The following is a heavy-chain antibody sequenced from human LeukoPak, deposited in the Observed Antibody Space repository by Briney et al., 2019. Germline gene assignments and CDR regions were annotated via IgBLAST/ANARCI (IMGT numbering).Heavy chain of an antibody. J-gene: IGHJ4*02. V-gene: IGHV3-7*01. CDR3: AREDHSNYNY. CDR2: IKQDGGEE. Sequence: GGSLRLSCAASGFPFSSYWMSWVRQAPGKGLEWVANIKQDGGEECYMDSVKGRFTISRDNAKNSLYLQMNSLRAEDAAVYYCAREDHSNYNYWGQGTLVTVSS. D-gene: IGHD4-11*01. CDR1: GFPFSSYW.